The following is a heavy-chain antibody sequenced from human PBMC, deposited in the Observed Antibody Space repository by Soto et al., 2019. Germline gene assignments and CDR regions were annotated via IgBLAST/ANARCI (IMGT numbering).Heavy chain of an antibody. Sequence: QVQLVESGGGVVQPGRSLRLSCAASGFTFSSYAMHWVRQAPGKGLEWVAVISYDGSNKYYADSVKGRFTISRDNTKNTLYLQMNSLRAEDTAVYYCARGTDIVVVPARRGGDYYYYGMDVWGQGTTVTVSS. CDR1: GFTFSSYA. CDR2: ISYDGSNK. CDR3: ARGTDIVVVPARRGGDYYYYGMDV. J-gene: IGHJ6*02. D-gene: IGHD2-2*01. V-gene: IGHV3-30-3*01.